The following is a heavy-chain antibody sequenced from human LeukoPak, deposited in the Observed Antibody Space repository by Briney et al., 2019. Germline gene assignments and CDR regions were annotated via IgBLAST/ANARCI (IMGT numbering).Heavy chain of an antibody. V-gene: IGHV1-46*01. CDR3: ARGRPGSGWSFDY. CDR2: INPSGGTT. D-gene: IGHD6-19*01. CDR1: GYTFTTYY. Sequence: ASVTVSCKTSGYTFTTYYMHWVRQAPGQGLEWMGLINPSGGTTNYAQKFQGRVTMTRDTSTTTLYMELSSLRSEDTAVYYCARGRPGSGWSFDYWGQGTLVTVSS. J-gene: IGHJ4*02.